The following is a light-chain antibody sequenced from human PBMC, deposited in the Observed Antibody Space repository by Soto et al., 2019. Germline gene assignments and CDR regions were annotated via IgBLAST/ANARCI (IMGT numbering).Light chain of an antibody. V-gene: IGKV1-8*01. J-gene: IGKJ4*01. CDR3: QQYYSYPLN. Sequence: AIRMTQSPSSFSASTGDRVTITCRASQGISSYLAWYQHKPGKAPKLLIYAASTLQSGVTSRFSGSGSGTDFTLTISCLQSEDCATYYCQQYYSYPLNFGGGTEVEIK. CDR2: AAS. CDR1: QGISSY.